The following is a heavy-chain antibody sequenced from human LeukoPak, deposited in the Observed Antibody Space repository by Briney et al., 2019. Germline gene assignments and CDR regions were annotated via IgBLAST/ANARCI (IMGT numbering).Heavy chain of an antibody. CDR2: ISYDGSDK. J-gene: IGHJ4*02. V-gene: IGHV3-30-3*01. CDR1: GFTFSSYA. CDR3: ARGQVPSGYGSLDY. D-gene: IGHD5-12*01. Sequence: GGSLRLSCAASGFTFSSYAMHWVRQAPGKGLEWVAVISYDGSDKYYADSVKDRFTISRDNSKNTLYLQMNSLGTEDTALYYCARGQVPSGYGSLDYWGQGTLVTVSS.